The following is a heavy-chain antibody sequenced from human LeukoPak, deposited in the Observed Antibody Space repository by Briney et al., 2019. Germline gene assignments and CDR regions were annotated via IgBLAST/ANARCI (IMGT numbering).Heavy chain of an antibody. CDR1: GFTFSSSA. D-gene: IGHD3-16*02. V-gene: IGHV3-23*01. CDR2: ISGSGGST. CDR3: AGGSFLITFGGLIV. J-gene: IGHJ4*02. Sequence: GGSLRLSCAASGFTFSSSAMTWVRQAPGKGLEWVSAISGSGGSTYDADSVKGRFTISRDNSKNTLYLQMNSLRAEDTAVYYCAGGSFLITFGGLIVWGQGTLVTVSS.